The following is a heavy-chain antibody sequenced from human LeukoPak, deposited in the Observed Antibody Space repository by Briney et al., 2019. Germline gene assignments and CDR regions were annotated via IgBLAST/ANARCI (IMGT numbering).Heavy chain of an antibody. J-gene: IGHJ4*02. CDR3: AKDLTPGSPQLLGY. CDR2: ISGSGGST. D-gene: IGHD3-10*01. Sequence: QPGGSLRLSCAASGFTFSSYSMNWVRQAPGKGLEWVSAISGSGGSTYYADSVKGRFTISRDNSKNTLYLQMNSLRAEDTAVYYCAKDLTPGSPQLLGYWGQGTLVTVSS. V-gene: IGHV3-23*01. CDR1: GFTFSSYS.